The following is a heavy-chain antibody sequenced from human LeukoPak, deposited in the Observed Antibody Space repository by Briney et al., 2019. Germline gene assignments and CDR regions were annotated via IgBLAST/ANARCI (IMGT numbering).Heavy chain of an antibody. J-gene: IGHJ6*03. Sequence: TGGSLRLSCAASRFTFSSYVMKWVRQVPGKGLEWVSSISTSSSYIYYADSVKGRFTISRDNARNSLYPQMNSLRAEDTAVYYCARATWDPNYYYYMDVWGKGTTVTISS. CDR3: ARATWDPNYYYYMDV. CDR1: RFTFSSYV. CDR2: ISTSSSYI. D-gene: IGHD1-26*01. V-gene: IGHV3-21*01.